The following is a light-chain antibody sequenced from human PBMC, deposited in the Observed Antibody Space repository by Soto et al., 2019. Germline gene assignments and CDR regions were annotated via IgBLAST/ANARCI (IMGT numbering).Light chain of an antibody. CDR1: QGIRND. CDR2: AAS. Sequence: DTQITPSPSSLSASVVDRITITCRASQGIRNDLGWYHQKPGKAPKLLIYAASSLQSGVPSRFSGSGSGTDFTLTISSLQPEDFATYYCQQSYSTPRTFGQGTKVDIK. V-gene: IGKV1-39*01. J-gene: IGKJ1*01. CDR3: QQSYSTPRT.